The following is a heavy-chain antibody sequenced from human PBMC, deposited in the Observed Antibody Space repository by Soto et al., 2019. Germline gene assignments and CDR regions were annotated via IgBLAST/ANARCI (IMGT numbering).Heavy chain of an antibody. V-gene: IGHV4-59*01. J-gene: IGHJ3*02. CDR3: ATGYDYIWGSYRPDAFDI. D-gene: IGHD3-16*02. CDR1: GGSISSYY. Sequence: SETLSLTCTVSGGSISSYYWSWIRQPPGKGLEWIGYIYYSGSTNYNPSLKSRVTISVDTSKNQFSLKLSSVTAADTAVYYCATGYDYIWGSYRPDAFDIWGQGTMVTVSS. CDR2: IYYSGST.